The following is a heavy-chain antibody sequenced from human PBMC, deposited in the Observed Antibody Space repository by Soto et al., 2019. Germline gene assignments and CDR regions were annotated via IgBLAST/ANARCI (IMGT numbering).Heavy chain of an antibody. J-gene: IGHJ4*02. CDR3: AKDIDGDYSGPNYDA. CDR1: GFTFGSFA. Sequence: PGGSLRLSCAASGFTFGSFAMHWVRQAPGKGLEWVAGLNRNGVTARYADSVKGRCSISRDNGKYALYLQMTSLRAEDTALYYCAKDIDGDYSGPNYDAWGQGTLVTVSS. V-gene: IGHV3-9*01. D-gene: IGHD3-16*01. CDR2: LNRNGVTA.